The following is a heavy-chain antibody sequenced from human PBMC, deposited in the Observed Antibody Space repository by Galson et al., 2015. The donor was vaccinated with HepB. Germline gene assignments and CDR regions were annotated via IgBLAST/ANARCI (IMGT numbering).Heavy chain of an antibody. Sequence: SLRLSCAASGFTFSSYSMNWVRQAPGKGLEWVSYISTSSSIIYYADSVKGRFTISRDNAEKSLYLQMNSLRAEDTAVYFCARDGGDSNFDYWGQGTLVTVSS. D-gene: IGHD3-16*01. V-gene: IGHV3-48*01. CDR3: ARDGGDSNFDY. CDR1: GFTFSSYS. CDR2: ISTSSSII. J-gene: IGHJ4*02.